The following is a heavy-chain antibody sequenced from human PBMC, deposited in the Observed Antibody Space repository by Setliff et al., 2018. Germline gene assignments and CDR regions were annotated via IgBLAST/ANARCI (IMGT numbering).Heavy chain of an antibody. J-gene: IGHJ6*02. D-gene: IGHD1-20*01. CDR3: AKGGNITREAYYYYGMDV. CDR1: GYTFTGYY. Sequence: ASVKVSCKASGYTFTGYYVHWVRQAPGQGLEWMGWINPDGGGTNYAQKFKGRVTMTGDTALSTVYMELSSLRSGDSAVYYCAKGGNITREAYYYYGMDVWGQGTTVTVSS. V-gene: IGHV1-2*02. CDR2: INPDGGGT.